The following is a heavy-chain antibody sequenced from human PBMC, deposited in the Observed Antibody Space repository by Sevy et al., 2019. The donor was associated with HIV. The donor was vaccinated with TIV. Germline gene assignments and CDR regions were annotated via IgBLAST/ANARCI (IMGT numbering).Heavy chain of an antibody. CDR1: GFTVSSNY. J-gene: IGHJ4*01. V-gene: IGHV3-53*01. Sequence: GGSLRLSCAASGFTVSSNYVNWVRQAPGKGLEWVSVIYSGGSTYYADSVKGRFTISRDNSKNTLYLQMKSLRDEDTAIYYCARVPGSGWYYFDHWGHGTLVTVSS. CDR2: IYSGGST. CDR3: ARVPGSGWYYFDH. D-gene: IGHD6-19*01.